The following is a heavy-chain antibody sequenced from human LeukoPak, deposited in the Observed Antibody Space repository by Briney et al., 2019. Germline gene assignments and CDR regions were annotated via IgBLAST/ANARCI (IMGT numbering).Heavy chain of an antibody. CDR3: ARDIAAAAQRYYYYGMDV. V-gene: IGHV1-18*01. CDR2: ISAYNGNT. CDR1: GYTFTSYG. Sequence: ASVKVSCKASGYTFTSYGISWVRQAPGQGLEWMGWISAYNGNTNYAQKLQGRVTMTTDTSTSTAYMELRSLRSDDTAVYYCARDIAAAAQRYYYYGMDVWGQGTTVTVSS. J-gene: IGHJ6*02. D-gene: IGHD6-13*01.